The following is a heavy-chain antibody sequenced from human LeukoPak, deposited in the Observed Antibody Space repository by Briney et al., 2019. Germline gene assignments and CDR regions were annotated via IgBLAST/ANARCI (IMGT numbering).Heavy chain of an antibody. CDR2: ISSSGSTI. J-gene: IGHJ4*02. V-gene: IGHV3-11*01. Sequence: GGSLRLSCAASGFTFSDYYMSWIRQALGKGLEWVSYISSSGSTIYYADSVKGRFTISRDNAKNSLYLQMNSLRAEDTAVYYCARVPRAIRGVVDYWGQGTLVTVSS. D-gene: IGHD3-10*01. CDR1: GFTFSDYY. CDR3: ARVPRAIRGVVDY.